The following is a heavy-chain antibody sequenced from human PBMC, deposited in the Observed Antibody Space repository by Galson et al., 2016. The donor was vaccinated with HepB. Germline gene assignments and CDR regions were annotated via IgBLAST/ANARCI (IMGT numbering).Heavy chain of an antibody. CDR1: GGSISSSNW. D-gene: IGHD3-10*01. J-gene: IGHJ5*02. CDR2: IYHSGTT. V-gene: IGHV4-4*02. Sequence: SETLSLTCAVSGGSISSSNWWTWVRQPPGKGLEWIGEIYHSGTTHYNPSLKSRVTISVDTSKNQFSLNLSSVTAADTAVYYCARVYYPNWFDPWGQGTLVTVSS. CDR3: ARVYYPNWFDP.